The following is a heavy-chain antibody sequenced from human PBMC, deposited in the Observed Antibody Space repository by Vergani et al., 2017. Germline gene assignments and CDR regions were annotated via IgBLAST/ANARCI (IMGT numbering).Heavy chain of an antibody. CDR2: ININSGNQ. V-gene: IGHV7-4-1*02. J-gene: IGHJ5*02. CDR3: VRTRSGSXSRGSCRSGWCDP. Sequence: QVQLVQSGSEVKKPGASVKVSCRASGYTFTNYALNWVRQAPGQGLEWMGWININSGNQTYAQAFKGRFVFSLDPSVSTSYLHFKSLQPEDSAVYYCVRTRSGSXSRGSCRSGWCDPGGQRSQDTISA. D-gene: IGHD2-15*01. CDR1: GYTFTNYA.